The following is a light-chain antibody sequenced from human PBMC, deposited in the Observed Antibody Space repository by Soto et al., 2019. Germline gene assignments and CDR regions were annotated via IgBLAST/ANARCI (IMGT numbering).Light chain of an antibody. CDR2: EAT. J-gene: IGLJ2*01. Sequence: QSAVTQPASVSGSPGQSITVSCTGTSPSVGSYNLVSWYQHHPGKAPKLILYEATKRPSGISDRFSGSKSGNTATLTISGLRPEDEADYYCCSFGGSSSLVFGGGTKLTVL. V-gene: IGLV2-23*01. CDR3: CSFGGSSSLV. CDR1: SPSVGSYNL.